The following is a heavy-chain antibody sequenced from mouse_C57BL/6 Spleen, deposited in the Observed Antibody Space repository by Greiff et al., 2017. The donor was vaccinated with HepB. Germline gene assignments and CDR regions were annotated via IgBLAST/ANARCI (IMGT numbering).Heavy chain of an antibody. J-gene: IGHJ1*03. V-gene: IGHV1-50*01. D-gene: IGHD1-1*01. CDR3: ASGVLRWYWYFDV. Sequence: QVQLQQSGAELVKPGASVKLSCKASGYTFTSYWMQWVKQRPGQGLEWIGEIDPSDSYTNYNQKFKGKATLTVDTSSSTAYMQLSSLTSEDSAVYYCASGVLRWYWYFDVWGTGTTVTVSS. CDR2: IDPSDSYT. CDR1: GYTFTSYW.